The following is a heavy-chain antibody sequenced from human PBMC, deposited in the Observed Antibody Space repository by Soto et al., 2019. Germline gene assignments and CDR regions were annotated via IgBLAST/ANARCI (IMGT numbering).Heavy chain of an antibody. J-gene: IGHJ4*02. CDR1: GFTFSSYG. D-gene: IGHD4-17*01. CDR3: AKDQALDYGYFDY. CDR2: ISYDGSNQ. Sequence: QVQLVESGGGVVQPGRSLRLSCAASGFTFSSYGMHWVRQAPGKGLEWVAVISYDGSNQYYADSVKGRFTISRDNSKNTLYLQMNSLSAEDTAVYYCAKDQALDYGYFDYWCQGTLDTVSS. V-gene: IGHV3-30*18.